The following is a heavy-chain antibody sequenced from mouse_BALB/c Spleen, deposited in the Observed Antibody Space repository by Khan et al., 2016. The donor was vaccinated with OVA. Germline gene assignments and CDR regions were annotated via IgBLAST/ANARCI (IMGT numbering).Heavy chain of an antibody. CDR3: ARTARIKY. V-gene: IGHV3-2*02. Sequence: EVQLQESGPGLVKPSQSLSLTCTVTGYSITSGDGWNWIRQFAGNKLGWMGYISYSGSTNYNPYLKSQITITRDTSKNQFFLQLNSVTTEDTATYYCARTARIKYWGQGTTLTVSS. CDR2: ISYSGST. D-gene: IGHD1-2*01. CDR1: GYSITSGDG. J-gene: IGHJ2*01.